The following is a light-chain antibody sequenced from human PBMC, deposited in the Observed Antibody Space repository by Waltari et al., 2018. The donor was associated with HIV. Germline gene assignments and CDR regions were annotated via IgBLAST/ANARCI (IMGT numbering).Light chain of an antibody. Sequence: FVLTPPPSLSVAPGKTAAMSCAGDNIHPKSVHWYQQMPGQAPVLVYSDDSGRASGIPERFSGSNSGSTATLTISGLEAGDEADYYCQVWDSSSDEVFFGGGTKLTVL. V-gene: IGLV3-21*03. CDR1: NIHPKS. CDR2: DDS. CDR3: QVWDSSSDEVF. J-gene: IGLJ2*01.